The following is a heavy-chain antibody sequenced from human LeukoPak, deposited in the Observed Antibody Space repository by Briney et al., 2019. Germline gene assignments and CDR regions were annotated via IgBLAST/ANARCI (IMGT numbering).Heavy chain of an antibody. D-gene: IGHD5-24*01. J-gene: IGHJ4*02. CDR3: ARDGYNDYFDY. CDR1: GFTFSSYA. Sequence: PGGSLRLSCAASGFTFSSYAMHWVRQAPGKGLQYVSAISSEGGSTYYADSVKGRFTISRDNSKNTVYLQMGSLRVEDMAVYYCARDGYNDYFDYWGQGTLVTVSS. V-gene: IGHV3-64*02. CDR2: ISSEGGST.